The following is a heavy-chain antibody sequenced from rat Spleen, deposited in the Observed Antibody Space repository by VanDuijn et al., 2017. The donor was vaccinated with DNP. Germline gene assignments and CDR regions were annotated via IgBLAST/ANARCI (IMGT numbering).Heavy chain of an antibody. J-gene: IGHJ3*01. CDR2: ITSSGGSI. D-gene: IGHD1-2*01. CDR3: AARYSSSWFAY. Sequence: DLVQPGRSLKLSCVASGFTFSNYWMTWIRQVPGRGLEWVASITSSGGSIYYPDSVKGRFTISRDDAKNTLYLQMNSLRSEDTATYYCAARYSSSWFAYWGQGTLVTVSS. V-gene: IGHV5-31*01. CDR1: GFTFSNYW.